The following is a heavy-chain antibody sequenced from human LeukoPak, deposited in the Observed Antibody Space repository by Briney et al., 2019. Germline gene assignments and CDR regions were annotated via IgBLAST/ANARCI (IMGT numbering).Heavy chain of an antibody. V-gene: IGHV5-51*01. CDR2: IYPADSDS. CDR1: GYTFSNYW. Sequence: GESLKISCKGSGYTFSNYWIAWVRQMPGKGLEWMGIIYPADSDSRYSPSFQGQVTISADKSISTAYLQWSSLKAPDTAMYYCARRMPYYDSSGYIVGFDYWGQGTLVTVSS. CDR3: ARRMPYYDSSGYIVGFDY. J-gene: IGHJ4*02. D-gene: IGHD3-22*01.